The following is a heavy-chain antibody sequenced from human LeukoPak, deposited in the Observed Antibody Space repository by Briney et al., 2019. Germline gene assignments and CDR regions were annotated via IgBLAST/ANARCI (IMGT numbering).Heavy chain of an antibody. V-gene: IGHV3-48*02. CDR1: GFTFSTYI. CDR2: ISSSSSSI. D-gene: IGHD2-8*01. CDR3: ARDNVWAFDI. J-gene: IGHJ3*02. Sequence: EGSLRLSCAASGFTFSTYIMNWVRQAAGKGLEWVSYISSSSSSIYYADSVKGRFTISRDNAKNSLYLQMNSLRDEDTAVYYCARDNVWAFDIWGQGTMVTVSS.